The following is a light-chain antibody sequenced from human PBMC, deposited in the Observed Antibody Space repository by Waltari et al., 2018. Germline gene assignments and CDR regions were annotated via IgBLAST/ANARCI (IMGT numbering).Light chain of an antibody. J-gene: IGKJ2*01. CDR1: QSISRNY. CDR3: QQYGTSPYT. CDR2: SVS. V-gene: IGKV3-20*01. Sequence: EIVLTQSPGTLSLSPGERATLSCRASQSISRNYLAWYQHKPGQAPRLLMHSVSTRAAGIPDRFSGSGSGTDFTLTISRLEPEDFAVYYCQQYGTSPYTFGQGTKLEI.